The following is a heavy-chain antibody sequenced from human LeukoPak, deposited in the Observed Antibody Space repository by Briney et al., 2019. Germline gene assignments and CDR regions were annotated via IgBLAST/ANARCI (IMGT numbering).Heavy chain of an antibody. D-gene: IGHD3-10*01. Sequence: GESLKISCQGSGSSFTSYWIGWVRKMPGNGLEWMGIIYPGDSATRSSPSSKGQVTISADTSISHAYLQWSSLKASDTAMYYCASPLTYYYCSGFSVYYWGQGTLVTVSS. CDR1: GSSFTSYW. CDR2: IYPGDSAT. CDR3: ASPLTYYYCSGFSVYY. J-gene: IGHJ4*02. V-gene: IGHV5-51*01.